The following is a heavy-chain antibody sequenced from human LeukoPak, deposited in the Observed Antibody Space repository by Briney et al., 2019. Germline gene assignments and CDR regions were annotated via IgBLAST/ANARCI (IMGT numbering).Heavy chain of an antibody. CDR2: IYYSGST. V-gene: IGHV4-59*01. J-gene: IGHJ4*02. Sequence: SETLSLTCTVSGGSISSYYWSWIRQPPGKGLEWIGYIYYSGSTNYNPSLKSRVTISVDTSKTQFSLKLSSVTAADTAVYYCARASGYSSSWYDYWGQGTLVTVSS. CDR1: GGSISSYY. CDR3: ARASGYSSSWYDY. D-gene: IGHD6-13*01.